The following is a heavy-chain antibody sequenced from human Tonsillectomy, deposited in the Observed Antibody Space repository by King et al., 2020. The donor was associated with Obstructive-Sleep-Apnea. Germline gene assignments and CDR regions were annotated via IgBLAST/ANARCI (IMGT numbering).Heavy chain of an antibody. Sequence: VQLQESGPGLVKPSETLSLTCTVSGGSISSYSWTWIRQPPGKGLEWIWYIYNTGSTHYNTSLKSRVTISIDTSKNQCSLKLSSVTAADTAVYYCARVWSTVVTNDAFDIWGQGTMVTVSS. CDR2: IYNTGST. CDR1: GGSISSYS. D-gene: IGHD4-23*01. CDR3: ARVWSTVVTNDAFDI. J-gene: IGHJ3*02. V-gene: IGHV4-59*01.